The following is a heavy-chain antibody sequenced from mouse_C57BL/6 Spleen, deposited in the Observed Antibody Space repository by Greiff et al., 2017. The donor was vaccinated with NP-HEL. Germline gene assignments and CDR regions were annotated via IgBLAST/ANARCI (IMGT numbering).Heavy chain of an antibody. J-gene: IGHJ3*01. Sequence: QVQLQQSGAELARPGASVKLSCKASGYTFTSYGISWVKQRTGQGLEWIGEIYPRSGNTYYNEKFKGKATLTADKSSSTAYMELRSLTSEDSAVYFCAMYGSSPAWFAYWGQGTLVTVSA. CDR1: GYTFTSYG. V-gene: IGHV1-81*01. D-gene: IGHD1-1*01. CDR3: AMYGSSPAWFAY. CDR2: IYPRSGNT.